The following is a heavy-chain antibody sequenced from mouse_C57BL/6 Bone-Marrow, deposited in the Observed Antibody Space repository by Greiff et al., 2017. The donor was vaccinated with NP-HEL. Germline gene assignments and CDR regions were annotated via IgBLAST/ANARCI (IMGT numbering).Heavy chain of an antibody. CDR2: ISSGGSYT. V-gene: IGHV5-6*01. D-gene: IGHD2-3*01. CDR1: GFTFSSYG. J-gene: IGHJ3*01. Sequence: EVQVVESGGDLVKPGGSLKLSCAASGFTFSSYGMSWVRQTPDKRLEWVATISSGGSYTYYPDSVKGRFTISRDNAKNTLYLQMSSLKSEDTAMYYCARLIYDGYAYWGQGTLVTVSA. CDR3: ARLIYDGYAY.